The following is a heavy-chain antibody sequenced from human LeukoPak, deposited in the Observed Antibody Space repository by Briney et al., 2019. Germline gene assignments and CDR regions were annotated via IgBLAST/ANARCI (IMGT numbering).Heavy chain of an antibody. V-gene: IGHV3-7*01. J-gene: IGHJ4*02. CDR3: ASGYCSGGSCYDLGDY. D-gene: IGHD2-15*01. Sequence: GGSLRLSCAVSGFTFSSYWMNWVRQAPGKGLEWVANIKQDGSERNYVDSVKGRFTISRDNAKNSLYLQMNSLRAEDTAVYYCASGYCSGGSCYDLGDYWGQGTLVTVSS. CDR2: IKQDGSER. CDR1: GFTFSSYW.